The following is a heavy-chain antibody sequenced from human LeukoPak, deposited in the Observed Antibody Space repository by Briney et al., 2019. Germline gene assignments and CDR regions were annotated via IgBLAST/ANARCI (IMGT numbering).Heavy chain of an antibody. Sequence: ASVKVSCKASGYTFTSYDINWVRQATGQGLEWMGWMNPNSGNTGYAQKFQGRVTMTRNTSISTAYMELSSPRSEDTAVYYCARGRYYDFWSGYYTGILSDYWGQGTLVTVSS. CDR2: MNPNSGNT. CDR3: ARGRYYDFWSGYYTGILSDY. V-gene: IGHV1-8*01. CDR1: GYTFTSYD. D-gene: IGHD3-3*01. J-gene: IGHJ4*02.